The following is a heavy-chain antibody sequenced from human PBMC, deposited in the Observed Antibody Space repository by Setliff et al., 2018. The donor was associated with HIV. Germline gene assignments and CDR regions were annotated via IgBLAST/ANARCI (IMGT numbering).Heavy chain of an antibody. CDR2: IYYSGST. CDR1: GGSISSYY. D-gene: IGHD6-13*01. CDR3: ARVSCSSWYSIPRNYYYSMDV. J-gene: IGHJ6*03. Sequence: SETLSLTCTVSGGSISSYYWSWIRQPPGKGLEWIGYIYYSGSTNYNPSLKSRVTISVDTSKNQFSLKLSSVTAADTAVYYCARVSCSSWYSIPRNYYYSMDVWGEGTTVTVSS. V-gene: IGHV4-59*12.